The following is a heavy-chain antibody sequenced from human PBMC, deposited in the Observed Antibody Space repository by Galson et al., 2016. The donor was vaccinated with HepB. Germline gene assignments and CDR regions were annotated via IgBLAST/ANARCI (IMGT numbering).Heavy chain of an antibody. CDR1: GGSISRDDYY. CDR2: IYYSGST. Sequence: TLSLTCTVSGGSISRDDYYWGWIRQPPGKGLEWIGYIYYSGSTYYNPSLKGRVTISVDTSKNQFSLKLTSVTAADTAVYYCARDPDCSGRSCSGYWGQGTLVTVSS. CDR3: ARDPDCSGRSCSGY. V-gene: IGHV4-30-4*01. J-gene: IGHJ4*02. D-gene: IGHD2-15*01.